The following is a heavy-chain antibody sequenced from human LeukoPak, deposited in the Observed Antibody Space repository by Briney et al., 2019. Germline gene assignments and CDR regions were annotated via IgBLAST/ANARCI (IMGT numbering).Heavy chain of an antibody. V-gene: IGHV3-21*04. CDR1: GFTFSSYS. CDR2: ISSSSSYI. CDR3: AKDSYGDYAFDY. Sequence: GGSLRLSCAASGFTFSSYSMNWVRQAPGKGLEWVSSISSSSSYIYYADSVKGRFTISRDNSKNTLYLQMDSLRAEDTAVYYCAKDSYGDYAFDYWGQGTLVTVSS. D-gene: IGHD4-17*01. J-gene: IGHJ4*02.